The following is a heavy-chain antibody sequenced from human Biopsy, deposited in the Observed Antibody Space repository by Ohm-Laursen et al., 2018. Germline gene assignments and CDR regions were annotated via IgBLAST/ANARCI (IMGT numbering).Heavy chain of an antibody. V-gene: IGHV4-59*01. Sequence: TLSLTCAVSRDSISNYYWTWIRQSPGKGLEWIGYIYYTGSTNYNPSVKSRVTISVDTSKNQFSLKLNSVTAADTAVYYCARMPHFDYWGQGILVTVSS. D-gene: IGHD2-2*01. CDR1: RDSISNYY. CDR2: IYYTGST. J-gene: IGHJ4*02. CDR3: ARMPHFDY.